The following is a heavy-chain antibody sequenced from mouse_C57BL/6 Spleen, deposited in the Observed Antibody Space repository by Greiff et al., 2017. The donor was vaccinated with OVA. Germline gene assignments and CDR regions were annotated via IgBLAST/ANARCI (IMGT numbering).Heavy chain of an antibody. J-gene: IGHJ3*01. Sequence: EVNLVESGGGLVQPGGSMKLSCVASGFTFSNYWMNWVRQSPEKGLEWVAQIRLKSDNYATHYAESVKGRFTISRDDSKSSVYLQMNNLRAEDTGIYYCTRLLRAWFAYWGQGTLVTVSA. CDR3: TRLLRAWFAY. V-gene: IGHV6-3*01. CDR1: GFTFSNYW. D-gene: IGHD1-1*01. CDR2: IRLKSDNYAT.